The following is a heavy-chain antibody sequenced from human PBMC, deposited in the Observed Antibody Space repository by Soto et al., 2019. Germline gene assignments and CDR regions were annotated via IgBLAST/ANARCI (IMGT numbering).Heavy chain of an antibody. V-gene: IGHV3-23*01. CDR2: ISGSGGST. J-gene: IGHJ4*02. Sequence: HPGGSLRLSCAASGFTFSSYAMSWVRQAPGKGLEWVSAISGSGGSTYYADSVKGRFTISRDNSKNTLYLQMNSLRAEDTAVYYCAKAQGLSLVRSGWYYGYWGQGTLVTVSS. CDR3: AKAQGLSLVRSGWYYGY. CDR1: GFTFSSYA. D-gene: IGHD6-19*01.